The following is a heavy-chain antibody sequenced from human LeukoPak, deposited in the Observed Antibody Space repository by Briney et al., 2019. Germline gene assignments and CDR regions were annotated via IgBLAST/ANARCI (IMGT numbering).Heavy chain of an antibody. CDR3: ARDLSLFFKQKTAYGMDV. D-gene: IGHD2-21*02. J-gene: IGHJ6*02. V-gene: IGHV3-30-3*01. CDR2: ISHDGSNK. Sequence: GGSLRLSCAASGFTFSSYAMHWVRQAPGKGLEWVAVISHDGSNKYYADSVKGRFTISRDNSKNTLYLQMNSLRAEDTAVYYCARDLSLFFKQKTAYGMDVWGQGTTVTVSS. CDR1: GFTFSSYA.